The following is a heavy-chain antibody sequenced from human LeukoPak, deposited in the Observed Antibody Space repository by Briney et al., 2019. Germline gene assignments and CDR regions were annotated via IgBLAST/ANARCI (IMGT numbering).Heavy chain of an antibody. CDR3: ARDVYYGSGEKFDP. D-gene: IGHD3-10*01. V-gene: IGHV1-2*02. CDR2: INPNSGGT. J-gene: IGHJ5*02. CDR1: GYTFTGYY. Sequence: ASVKVSCKASGYTFTGYYMHWVRQAPGQGLEWMGWINPNSGGTNYAQKFQGRVTMTRDTSISTAYMELSRLRSDDTAVYYCARDVYYGSGEKFDPWGQGTLVTVSS.